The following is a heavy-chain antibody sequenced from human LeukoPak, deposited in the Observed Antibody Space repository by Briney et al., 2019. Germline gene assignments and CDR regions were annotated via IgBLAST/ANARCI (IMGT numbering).Heavy chain of an antibody. CDR3: ARVRGGLVPTAMGLDY. J-gene: IGHJ4*02. CDR2: IKQDGSEE. V-gene: IGHV3-7*01. Sequence: GGPLRLPCAASGFTFRSYWMTGVRQAPGKGLEWVANIKQDGSEEYYVDSVKGRFTISRDNAKNSLYLQMNSLRAEDTALYYCARVRGGLVPTAMGLDYWGQGTLVTVSS. CDR1: GFTFRSYW. D-gene: IGHD2-2*01.